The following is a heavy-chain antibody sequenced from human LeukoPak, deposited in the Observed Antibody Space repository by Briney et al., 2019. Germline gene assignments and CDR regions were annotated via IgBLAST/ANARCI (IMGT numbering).Heavy chain of an antibody. CDR2: IYHRGRT. J-gene: IGHJ4*02. D-gene: IGHD3-3*01. CDR3: ARGAEYYAIWRGYAGYSDY. Sequence: RTSETLSLTCTVSGYSISNGYYWGWIRQPPGKGLEWVGSIYHRGRTYYNPSLRSRVTISLDRSKKKFSLTLTSVTAADTAVYFCARGAEYYAIWRGYAGYSDYWGQGISVTVSS. V-gene: IGHV4-38-2*02. CDR1: GYSISNGYY.